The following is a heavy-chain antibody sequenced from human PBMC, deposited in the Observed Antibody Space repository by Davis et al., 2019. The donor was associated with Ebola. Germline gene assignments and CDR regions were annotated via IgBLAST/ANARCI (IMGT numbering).Heavy chain of an antibody. CDR2: IYYSGST. Sequence: PSETLSLTCTVSGGSISSGGYYWSWIRQHPGKGLEWIGYIYYSGSTYYNPSLKSRVTISVDTSKNQFSLKLSSVTAADTAVYYCARLSPALWPHYFDYWGQGTLVTVSS. CDR3: ARLSPALWPHYFDY. CDR1: GGSISSGGYY. V-gene: IGHV4-31*03. J-gene: IGHJ4*02. D-gene: IGHD2-2*01.